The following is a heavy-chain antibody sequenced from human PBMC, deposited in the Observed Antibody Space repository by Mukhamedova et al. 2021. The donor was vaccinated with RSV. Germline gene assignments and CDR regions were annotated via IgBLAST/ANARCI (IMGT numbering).Heavy chain of an antibody. CDR3: ARRSSSWTIDY. J-gene: IGHJ4*02. D-gene: IGHD6-13*01. V-gene: IGHV5-51*01. CDR2: IYPGDSDT. Sequence: MGWVRQMPGKGLEWMGIIYPGDSDTRYSPSFQGQVTISADKSISTAYLQWSSLKASDTAMYYCARRSSSWTIDYWGQGTLVTGSS.